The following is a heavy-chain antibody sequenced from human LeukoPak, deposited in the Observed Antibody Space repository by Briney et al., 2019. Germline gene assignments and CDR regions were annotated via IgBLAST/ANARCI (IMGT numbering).Heavy chain of an antibody. CDR2: ISGSGGST. Sequence: GGSLRLSCAASGFTFSSYAMSWVRQAPGKGLEWVSAISGSGGSTYYADSVKGRFTISRDNSKNTLYLQMNSLRAEDTAVYYCAKDYYYDSSGRDAFDIWGQGTMVTVSS. D-gene: IGHD3-22*01. J-gene: IGHJ3*02. CDR1: GFTFSSYA. CDR3: AKDYYYDSSGRDAFDI. V-gene: IGHV3-23*01.